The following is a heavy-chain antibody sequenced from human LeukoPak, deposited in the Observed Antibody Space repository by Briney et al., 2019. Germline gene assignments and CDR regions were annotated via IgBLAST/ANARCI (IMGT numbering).Heavy chain of an antibody. CDR1: GGSFSGYY. Sequence: PSETLSLTCAVYGGSFSGYYWSWIRQPPGKGLEWIGEINHSGSTNYNPSLKSRVTISVDTSKNQFSLKLSSVTAGDTAVYYCARGDYDSSGLTNAFDIWGQGTMVTVSS. J-gene: IGHJ3*02. CDR3: ARGDYDSSGLTNAFDI. V-gene: IGHV4-34*01. D-gene: IGHD3-22*01. CDR2: INHSGST.